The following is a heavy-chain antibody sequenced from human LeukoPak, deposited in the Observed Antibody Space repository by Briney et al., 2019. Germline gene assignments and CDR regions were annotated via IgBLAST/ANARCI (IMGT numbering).Heavy chain of an antibody. V-gene: IGHV3-23*01. CDR1: GFTFTNYG. Sequence: GGTLRLSCAASGFTFTNYGMNWVRQAPGKGLEWVSGIIASGGTTYTADSVKGRFTISRDNSKNTLYLQMNSLRAEDTAVYYCARSYIRYFDWLSPLDYWGQGTLVTVSS. J-gene: IGHJ4*02. CDR2: IIASGGTT. D-gene: IGHD3-9*01. CDR3: ARSYIRYFDWLSPLDY.